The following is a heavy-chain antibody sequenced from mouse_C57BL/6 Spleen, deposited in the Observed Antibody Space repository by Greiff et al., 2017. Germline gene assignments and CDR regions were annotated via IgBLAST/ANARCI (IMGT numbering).Heavy chain of an antibody. CDR3: AREGSNFNYYFDY. Sequence: EVQLQEPGPGLVKPSQSLSLTCPVTGYSITSGYYWNWIRQFPGNKLEWMGYISYDGSNNYNPSLKNRISITRDTSKNQFFLKLNSVTTEDTATYYCAREGSNFNYYFDYWGKGTTLTVSS. CDR2: ISYDGSN. CDR1: GYSITSGYY. D-gene: IGHD2-5*01. V-gene: IGHV3-6*01. J-gene: IGHJ2*01.